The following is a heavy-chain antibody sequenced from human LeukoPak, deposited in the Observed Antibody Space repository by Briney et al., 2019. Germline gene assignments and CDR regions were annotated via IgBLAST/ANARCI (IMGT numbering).Heavy chain of an antibody. J-gene: IGHJ6*02. CDR3: ARQSDPYYHYGLDF. V-gene: IGHV4-59*01. CDR1: GGSIKNYY. Sequence: SETLSLTCALSGGSIKNYYWSWIRQPLGKGLEWIGYVYYTGTTSYNPSLKSRVTISVETSKNQFSLTLNSVTAADTAVYHCARQSDPYYHYGLDFWGQGTTVIVSS. CDR2: VYYTGTT.